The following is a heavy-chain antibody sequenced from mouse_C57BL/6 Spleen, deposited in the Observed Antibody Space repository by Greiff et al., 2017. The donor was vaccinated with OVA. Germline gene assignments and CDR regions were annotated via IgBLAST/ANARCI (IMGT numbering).Heavy chain of an antibody. CDR3: ARSTDAMDY. CDR1: GFTFSSYG. J-gene: IGHJ4*01. CDR2: ISSGGSYT. Sequence: DVKLVESGGDLVKPGGSLKLSCAASGFTFSSYGMSWVRQTPDKRLEWVATISSGGSYTYYPDSVKGRFTISRDNAKNTLYLQMSSLKSEDTAMYYCARSTDAMDYWGQGTSVTVSS. D-gene: IGHD1-1*01. V-gene: IGHV5-6*02.